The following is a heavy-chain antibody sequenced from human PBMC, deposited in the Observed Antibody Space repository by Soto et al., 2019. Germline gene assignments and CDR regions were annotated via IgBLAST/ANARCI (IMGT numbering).Heavy chain of an antibody. J-gene: IGHJ2*01. D-gene: IGHD6-13*01. V-gene: IGHV3-11*01. CDR2: ISGSGSAI. Sequence: QVQLVESGGDLVRPGGSLRLSCAASGFTFSDHYMSWIRQAPGKGLEWVSCISGSGSAIYYADSVKGRFTISRDNAKNSLYLQMNSLRAEDTAVYYCGRADIAAAGSWYFDLWGRGTLVTVSS. CDR1: GFTFSDHY. CDR3: GRADIAAAGSWYFDL.